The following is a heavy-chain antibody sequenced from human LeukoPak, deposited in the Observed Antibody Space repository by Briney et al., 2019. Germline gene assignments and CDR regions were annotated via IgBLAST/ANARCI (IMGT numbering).Heavy chain of an antibody. D-gene: IGHD5-12*01. CDR1: GFSFSTYE. V-gene: IGHV3-48*03. J-gene: IGHJ4*02. CDR2: ISSSGSTT. CDR3: AKEGYARPIYYFDY. Sequence: GGSLRLSCAASGFSFSTYEMNWVRQAPGKGLEWVSYISSSGSTTYYADSVKGRFTISRDNSKNTLYLQMNSLRAEDTAVYYCAKEGYARPIYYFDYWGQGTLVTVSS.